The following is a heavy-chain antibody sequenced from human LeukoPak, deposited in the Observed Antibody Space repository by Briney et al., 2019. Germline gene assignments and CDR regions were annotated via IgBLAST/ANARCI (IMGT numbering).Heavy chain of an antibody. D-gene: IGHD4-17*01. Sequence: PGGSLRLSCAASGFTFSSYSMNWVRQAPGKGLEWVSSISSSSSYIYYADSVKGRFTISRDNAKNSLYLQMNSLRAEDTAVYYCAPTLNYGDYVRVDYWGQGTLVTVSS. CDR1: GFTFSSYS. J-gene: IGHJ4*02. CDR2: ISSSSSYI. V-gene: IGHV3-21*01. CDR3: APTLNYGDYVRVDY.